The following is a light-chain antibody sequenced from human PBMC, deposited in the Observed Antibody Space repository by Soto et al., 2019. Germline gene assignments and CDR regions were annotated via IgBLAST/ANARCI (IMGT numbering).Light chain of an antibody. V-gene: IGLV1-40*01. CDR3: AAWDTTLNGFV. CDR2: GNR. Sequence: QSVLTQPPSVSGAPGQRVTISCTGNNSNLGAGYDVHWYQQLPGAAPKLVIFGNRNRPSGVPERFSGSKSGTSASLAITGLQAEDEADYFCAAWDTTLNGFVFGTGTKLTVL. CDR1: NSNLGAGYD. J-gene: IGLJ1*01.